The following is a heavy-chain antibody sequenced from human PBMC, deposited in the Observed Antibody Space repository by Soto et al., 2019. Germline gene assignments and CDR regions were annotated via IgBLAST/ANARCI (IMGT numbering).Heavy chain of an antibody. J-gene: IGHJ6*02. Sequence: VKVSCKASGYTFTSYDINWVRQATGQGLEWMGWLNPNSGNTGYAQNFQGRVTMTRNTSISTAYMELSSLRSEDTAVYYCARGGLHSSSWYSPRSYYYYGMDVWGQGTTVTVSS. CDR2: LNPNSGNT. CDR3: ARGGLHSSSWYSPRSYYYYGMDV. CDR1: GYTFTSYD. D-gene: IGHD6-13*01. V-gene: IGHV1-8*01.